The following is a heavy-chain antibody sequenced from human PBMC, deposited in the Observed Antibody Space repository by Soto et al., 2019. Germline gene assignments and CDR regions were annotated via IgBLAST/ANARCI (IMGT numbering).Heavy chain of an antibody. CDR3: ARDPRALYDSSGENWFDP. CDR1: GGTFSSYA. V-gene: IGHV1-69*13. D-gene: IGHD3-22*01. J-gene: IGHJ5*02. CDR2: IVPIFGTA. Sequence: GASVKVSCKASGGTFSSYAISWVRQAPGQGLEWMGGIVPIFGTANYAQKFQGRVTITADESTSTAYMELVSLRSEDTAVYYCARDPRALYDSSGENWFDPWGQGTLVTVSS.